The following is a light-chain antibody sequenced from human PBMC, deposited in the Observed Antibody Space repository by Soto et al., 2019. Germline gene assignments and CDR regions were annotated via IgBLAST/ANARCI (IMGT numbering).Light chain of an antibody. V-gene: IGKV3-20*01. Sequence: EIVMTQSPGTLSVSPGERATLSCRASQSVSYYLAWYQHKPGQAPRLLIYAASSRASGIPDRFSGSGSGTDFTLTISRLEPEDFAVYYCHQYDNSPQTFGQGTKVDIK. J-gene: IGKJ1*01. CDR1: QSVSYY. CDR2: AAS. CDR3: HQYDNSPQT.